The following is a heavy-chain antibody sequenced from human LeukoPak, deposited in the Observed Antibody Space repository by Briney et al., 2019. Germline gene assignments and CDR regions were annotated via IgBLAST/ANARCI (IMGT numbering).Heavy chain of an antibody. J-gene: IGHJ4*02. D-gene: IGHD3-10*01. CDR2: IKSKSDGGTT. Sequence: GGSLRLSCAGSGFTFRNAWMSWVRQGPGKGLEWVGRIKSKSDGGTTDYAAPVKGRFTISRDGSKNTLYLHMNSLKTEDTALYFCTTAGLTMVRVGALDYWGQGTLVTVSS. CDR3: TTAGLTMVRVGALDY. V-gene: IGHV3-15*01. CDR1: GFTFRNAW.